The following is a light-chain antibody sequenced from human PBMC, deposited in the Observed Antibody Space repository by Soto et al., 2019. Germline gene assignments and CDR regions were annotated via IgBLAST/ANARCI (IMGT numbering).Light chain of an antibody. CDR3: QQYDSWPPVT. J-gene: IGKJ4*01. Sequence: EILMTQSPATLSLSPGERATLSCRASQSVASNLAWYQQRRGQAPRLLIYGASSRATGIPARFSGSGSGTEFTLTISSLQSEDFAVYYCQQYDSWPPVTFGGGTKVEIK. CDR2: GAS. CDR1: QSVASN. V-gene: IGKV3-15*01.